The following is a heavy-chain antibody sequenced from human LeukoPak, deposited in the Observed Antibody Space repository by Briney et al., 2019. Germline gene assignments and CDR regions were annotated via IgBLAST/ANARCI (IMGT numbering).Heavy chain of an antibody. CDR3: ARRKIAVAGTGTNWFDP. CDR2: IIPIFGTA. Sequence: SVKVSCKASGGTFSSYAISWVRQAPGQGLEWMGGIIPIFGTANCAQKFQGRVTITADESTSTAYMELSSLRSEDTAVYYCARRKIAVAGTGTNWFDPWGQGTLVTVSS. D-gene: IGHD6-19*01. J-gene: IGHJ5*02. CDR1: GGTFSSYA. V-gene: IGHV1-69*01.